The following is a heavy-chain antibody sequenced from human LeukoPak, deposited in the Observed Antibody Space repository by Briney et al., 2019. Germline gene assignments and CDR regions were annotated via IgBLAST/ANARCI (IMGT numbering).Heavy chain of an antibody. D-gene: IGHD3-3*01. Sequence: GGSLRLSCAASGFTVSSNYMSWVRQAPGKGLEWVSVIYSGGSTYYADSVKGRFTISRGNAKNSLYLQMNSLRAGDTAVYYCARDPTVDFWSGLQGVDYWGQGTLVTVSS. V-gene: IGHV3-66*01. J-gene: IGHJ4*02. CDR2: IYSGGST. CDR1: GFTVSSNY. CDR3: ARDPTVDFWSGLQGVDY.